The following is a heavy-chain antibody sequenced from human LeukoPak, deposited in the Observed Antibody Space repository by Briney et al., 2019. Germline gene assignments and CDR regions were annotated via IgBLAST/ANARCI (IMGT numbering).Heavy chain of an antibody. J-gene: IGHJ6*02. D-gene: IGHD3-10*01. CDR1: GFTFDDYA. CDR3: AKDSNYYGSGIHYYYGMDV. V-gene: IGHV3-9*01. Sequence: GGSLRLSCAASGFTFDDYAMHWVRQAPGKGLEWVSGISWNSGSIGYADSVKGRFTISRDNAKNSLYLQMNSLRAEDTALYYCAKDSNYYGSGIHYYYGMDVWGQGTTVTVSS. CDR2: ISWNSGSI.